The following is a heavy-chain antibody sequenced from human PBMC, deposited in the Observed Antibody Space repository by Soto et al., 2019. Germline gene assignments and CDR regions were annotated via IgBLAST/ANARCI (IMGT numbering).Heavy chain of an antibody. CDR2: IYWDDDK. CDR3: AHTLYMTRYYYYGMDV. Sequence: SGPTLVNPTQTLTLTFTFSVFSLSTSGVGVGWIRQPPGKALEWLALIYWDDDKRYSPSLKSRLTITKDTSKNQVVLTMTNMDPVDTATYYCAHTLYMTRYYYYGMDVWGQGTTVTVSS. J-gene: IGHJ6*02. V-gene: IGHV2-5*02. D-gene: IGHD1-20*01. CDR1: VFSLSTSGVG.